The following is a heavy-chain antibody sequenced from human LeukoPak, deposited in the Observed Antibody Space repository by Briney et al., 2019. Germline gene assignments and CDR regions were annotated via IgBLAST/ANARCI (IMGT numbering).Heavy chain of an antibody. D-gene: IGHD5-18*01. CDR2: IWYDGSNK. CDR1: GFTFSNYG. V-gene: IGHV3-33*06. CDR3: AKDRDTAMEIDY. J-gene: IGHJ4*02. Sequence: GRSLRLSCAASGFTFSNYGMHWVRQAPGKGLEGVAVIWYDGSNKYYVDSVKGRFTISRENSKNTLYLQMNSLRAEDTAMYYCAKDRDTAMEIDYWGQGTLVTVSS.